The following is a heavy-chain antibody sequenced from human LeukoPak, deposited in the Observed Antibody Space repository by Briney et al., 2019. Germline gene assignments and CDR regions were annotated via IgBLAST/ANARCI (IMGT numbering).Heavy chain of an antibody. V-gene: IGHV4-39*01. Sequence: TSETLSLTCTVSGVSMSSSSYYWGWIRQPPGKGLEWIGSIYYSGSTYYNPSLKSRVTISVDTSKNQFSLKLSSVTAADTAVYYCARLMCSTRPSYYYYMDVWGKGTTVTVSS. CDR1: GVSMSSSSYY. J-gene: IGHJ6*03. CDR3: ARLMCSTRPSYYYYMDV. D-gene: IGHD2-15*01. CDR2: IYYSGST.